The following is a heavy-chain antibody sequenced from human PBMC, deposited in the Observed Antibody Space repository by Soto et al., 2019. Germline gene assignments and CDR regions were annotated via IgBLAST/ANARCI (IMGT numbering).Heavy chain of an antibody. CDR1: GFIFSEHG. D-gene: IGHD3-10*01. V-gene: IGHV3-33*05. CDR2: MSNDAIYT. CDR3: ARGFAGTQRNYVFGLGV. J-gene: IGHJ6*02. Sequence: PGGSLRLSCATSGFIFSEHGIQWVRQAPGKGLGWVADMSNDAIYTFYAESVKGRFTISRDNSNKTVSPQMSSLRVADPAVYYCARGFAGTQRNYVFGLGVWGRETTVTVSS.